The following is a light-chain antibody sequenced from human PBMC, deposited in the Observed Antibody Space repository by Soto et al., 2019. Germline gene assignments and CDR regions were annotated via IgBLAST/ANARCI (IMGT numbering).Light chain of an antibody. Sequence: DIQMTQSPSSLSASVGDRVTITCQASQDISNHLSLYQQKPGKAPKLLIYAASNLETGVPSGFSGRGSGTDCTFTISSLQPENGATYYCQQHHSLPLTFGGGTKVEIK. V-gene: IGKV1-33*01. J-gene: IGKJ4*01. CDR1: QDISNH. CDR3: QQHHSLPLT. CDR2: AAS.